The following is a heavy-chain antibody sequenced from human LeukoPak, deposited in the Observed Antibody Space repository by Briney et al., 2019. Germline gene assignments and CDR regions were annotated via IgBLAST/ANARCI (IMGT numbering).Heavy chain of an antibody. J-gene: IGHJ4*02. CDR2: ISYDPSNK. D-gene: IGHD6-13*01. CDR3: AKGRPGSSSWSGGYFDY. CDR1: GLSFTSYV. V-gene: IGHV3-30*04. Sequence: GGSLRLSCAASGLSFTSYVMYWVRQAPGKGLEWVALISYDPSNKYYADSVKGRFTISRDTSKNTLYLQMNSLRAEDTAVYYCAKGRPGSSSWSGGYFDYWGQGTLVTVSS.